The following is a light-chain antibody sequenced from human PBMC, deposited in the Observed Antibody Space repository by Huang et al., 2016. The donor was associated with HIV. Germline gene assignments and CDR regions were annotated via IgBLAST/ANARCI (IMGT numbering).Light chain of an antibody. CDR3: QQYHSDLWT. CDR2: WAS. J-gene: IGKJ1*01. CDR1: QSVSYNSDSESY. V-gene: IGKV4-1*01. Sequence: DIVMTQSPDFLAVPLGERATINCKSSQSVSYNSDSESYVAWFHQKPGQSTKWLIYWASTRESGVPDRFSGSGSGTDFTLTISSLQAEDVGVYYCQQYHSDLWTFGQGTRVEIK.